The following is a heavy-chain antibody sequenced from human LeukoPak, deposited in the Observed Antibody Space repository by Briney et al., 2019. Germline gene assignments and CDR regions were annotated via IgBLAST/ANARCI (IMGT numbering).Heavy chain of an antibody. V-gene: IGHV3-30*03. J-gene: IGHJ4*02. D-gene: IGHD3-3*01. Sequence: GGSLRLSCAASGFTFSSYWMSWVRQAPGKGLEWVVVISYDGSNKYYADSVKGRFTISRDNSKNTLYLQMNSLRAEDTAVYYCARDYPLYYDFWSGCIDYWGQGTLVTVSS. CDR3: ARDYPLYYDFWSGCIDY. CDR1: GFTFSSYW. CDR2: ISYDGSNK.